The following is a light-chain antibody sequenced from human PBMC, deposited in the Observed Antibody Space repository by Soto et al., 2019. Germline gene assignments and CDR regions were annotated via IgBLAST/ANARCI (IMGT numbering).Light chain of an antibody. CDR2: DVT. J-gene: IGLJ1*01. Sequence: QSALTQPRSVSGSPGQSVTISCTGTSSDVGGYNYVSWYQQHPDKAPKVMIYDVTKRPSGVPDRFSGSKSGNTASLTISGLQAEDEGDYYCCSYAGSYIYVFGTGTKLTVL. CDR3: CSYAGSYIYV. V-gene: IGLV2-11*01. CDR1: SSDVGGYNY.